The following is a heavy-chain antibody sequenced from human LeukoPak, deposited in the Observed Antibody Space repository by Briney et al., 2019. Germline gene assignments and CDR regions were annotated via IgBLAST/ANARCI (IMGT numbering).Heavy chain of an antibody. V-gene: IGHV1-2*02. Sequence: GASMKVSCKASGYTFTGYYVHWLRQAPGQGLEWMGWINPNRGTTHYAQRSQGRVTMTRDTSISTTYMELRRLTSDDTALYSCARALSGDVFDYWGQGPLVTVSS. CDR1: GYTFTGYY. CDR3: ARALSGDVFDY. D-gene: IGHD7-27*01. CDR2: INPNRGTT. J-gene: IGHJ4*02.